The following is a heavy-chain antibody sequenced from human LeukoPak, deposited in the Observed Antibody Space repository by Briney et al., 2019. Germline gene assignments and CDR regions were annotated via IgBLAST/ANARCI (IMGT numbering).Heavy chain of an antibody. V-gene: IGHV1-69*05. CDR1: GGTFSSYA. D-gene: IGHD3-16*02. J-gene: IGHJ6*03. Sequence: SVKVSCKASGGTFSSYAIRWVRQAPGQGREWMGGIIPFFGTANYAQKFQGRVTITTHESTSTAYMELSSMRSEDTAVYYCARGPSSLAYYYYMDVWGKGTTVTVSS. CDR2: IIPFFGTA. CDR3: ARGPSSLAYYYYMDV.